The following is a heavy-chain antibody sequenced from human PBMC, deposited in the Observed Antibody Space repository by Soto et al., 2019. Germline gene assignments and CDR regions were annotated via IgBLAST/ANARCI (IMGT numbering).Heavy chain of an antibody. CDR2: IKQDGSEK. Sequence: LRLSCAAFGFPFSRYWMSWVRQAPGKGLEWVANIKQDGSEKSYVDSVKGRFSISRDNAKNSLYLQMNSLRVEDTAVYFCGRDLPSISGRPGGWFDPWGQGTLVTVSS. V-gene: IGHV3-7*01. J-gene: IGHJ5*02. CDR1: GFPFSRYW. CDR3: GRDLPSISGRPGGWFDP. D-gene: IGHD6-6*01.